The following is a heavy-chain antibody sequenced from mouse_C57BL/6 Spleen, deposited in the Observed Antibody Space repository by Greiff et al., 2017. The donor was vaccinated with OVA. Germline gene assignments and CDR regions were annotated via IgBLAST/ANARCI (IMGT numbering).Heavy chain of an antibody. CDR1: GFNIKDDY. CDR2: IDPENGDT. V-gene: IGHV14-4*01. J-gene: IGHJ4*01. Sequence: VQLQQSGAELVRPGASVKLSCTASGFNIKDDYMHWVKQRPEQGLEWIGWIDPENGDTEYASKFQGKATITADTSSNTAYLQLSSLTSEDTAVYYCTMHYYGSSYRYYAMDYWGQGTSVTVSS. CDR3: TMHYYGSSYRYYAMDY. D-gene: IGHD1-1*01.